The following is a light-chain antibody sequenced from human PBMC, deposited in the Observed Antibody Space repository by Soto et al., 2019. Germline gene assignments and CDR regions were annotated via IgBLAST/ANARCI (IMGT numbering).Light chain of an antibody. CDR1: SSNIGSNT. CDR3: AAWDDSLNGVV. CDR2: SNN. J-gene: IGLJ2*01. V-gene: IGLV1-44*01. Sequence: QSVLTQPPSASGTPGQRVTISCSGSSSNIGSNTVNWYQQLPATAPKLLIYSNNQRPSVVPDRFSGSKSDTSASLAISGLQAEDEADYYCAAWDDSLNGVVFGGGTKLTVL.